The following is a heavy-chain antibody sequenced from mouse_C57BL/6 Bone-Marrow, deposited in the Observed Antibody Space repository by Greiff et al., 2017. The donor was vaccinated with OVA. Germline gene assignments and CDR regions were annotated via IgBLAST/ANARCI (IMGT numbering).Heavy chain of an antibody. CDR2: LRLKSDNYAT. CDR3: TADITTVVDDY. Sequence: EVQRVESGGGLVQPGGSMKLSCVASGFTFSNYWMNWVRQSPEKGLEWVAQLRLKSDNYATHYAESVKGRFTISRDDSKSSVYLQMNNLRAEDTGIYYCTADITTVVDDYRGQGTTLTVSS. CDR1: GFTFSNYW. V-gene: IGHV6-3*01. J-gene: IGHJ2*01. D-gene: IGHD1-1*01.